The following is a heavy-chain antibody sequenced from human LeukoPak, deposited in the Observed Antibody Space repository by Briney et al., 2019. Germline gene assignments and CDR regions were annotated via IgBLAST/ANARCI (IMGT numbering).Heavy chain of an antibody. D-gene: IGHD4-17*01. CDR3: ARKMTTVTYYFDY. Sequence: SETLSLTCTVSGGSISSGSYYWSWIRQPAGKGLEWIGRIYTSGSTNYNPSLKSRVTISVDTSKNQFSLKLSSVTAADTAVYYCARKMTTVTYYFDYWGQGTLVTVSS. CDR2: IYTSGST. CDR1: GGSISSGSYY. V-gene: IGHV4-61*02. J-gene: IGHJ4*02.